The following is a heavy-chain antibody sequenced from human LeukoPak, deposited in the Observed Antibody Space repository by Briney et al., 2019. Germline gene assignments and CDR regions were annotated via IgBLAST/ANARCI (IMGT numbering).Heavy chain of an antibody. D-gene: IGHD2-2*02. CDR3: ARGRVVPAAISSHFDY. V-gene: IGHV4-34*01. CDR2: TNHSGST. CDR1: GGSFSGYY. J-gene: IGHJ4*02. Sequence: SETLSLTCAVYGGSFSGYYWSWIRQPPGKGLEWIGETNHSGSTNYNPSLKSRVTISVDTSKNQFSLKLSSVTAADTAVYYCARGRVVPAAISSHFDYWGQGTLVTVSS.